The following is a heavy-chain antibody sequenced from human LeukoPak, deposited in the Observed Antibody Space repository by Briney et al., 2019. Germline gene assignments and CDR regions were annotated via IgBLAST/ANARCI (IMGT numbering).Heavy chain of an antibody. V-gene: IGHV4-39*07. D-gene: IGHD3-9*01. Sequence: SETLSLTCTVSGGSISSSSYYWGWIRQPPGKGLEWIGSIYYSGSTYYNPSLKSRVTISVDTSKNQFSLKLGSVTAADTAVYYCAGTYYDILTGLQRAFDYWGQGTLVTVSS. CDR3: AGTYYDILTGLQRAFDY. CDR2: IYYSGST. J-gene: IGHJ4*02. CDR1: GGSISSSSYY.